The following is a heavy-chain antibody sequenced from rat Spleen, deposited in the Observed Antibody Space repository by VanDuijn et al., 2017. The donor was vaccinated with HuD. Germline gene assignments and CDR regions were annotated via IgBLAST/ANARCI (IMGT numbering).Heavy chain of an antibody. V-gene: IGHV5-7*01. Sequence: EVQLVESGGGLVQPGRSLKLSCAASGFTFSDYYMAWVRQAPTKGLEWVATISYDGSNTYYRDSVKGRFTISRDNAKSTLYLQMDSLRSEDTATYYFTRLLPGDWYFDFWGPGTMVTVSS. CDR3: TRLLPGDWYFDF. CDR1: GFTFSDYY. D-gene: IGHD1-4*01. CDR2: ISYDGSNT. J-gene: IGHJ1*01.